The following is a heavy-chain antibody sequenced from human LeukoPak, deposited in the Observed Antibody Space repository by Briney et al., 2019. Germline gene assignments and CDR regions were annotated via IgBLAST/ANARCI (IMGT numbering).Heavy chain of an antibody. Sequence: SETLSLTCTVSGGSISSSSYYWGWIRQPPGKGLEWIGSIYFSGSTYYNPSLKSRVTISVDTSKNQFSLKLSSVTAADTAVYYCAGSYYDILTGYPARDAFDIWGQGTMVTVSS. J-gene: IGHJ3*02. CDR2: IYFSGST. CDR1: GGSISSSSYY. CDR3: AGSYYDILTGYPARDAFDI. V-gene: IGHV4-39*07. D-gene: IGHD3-9*01.